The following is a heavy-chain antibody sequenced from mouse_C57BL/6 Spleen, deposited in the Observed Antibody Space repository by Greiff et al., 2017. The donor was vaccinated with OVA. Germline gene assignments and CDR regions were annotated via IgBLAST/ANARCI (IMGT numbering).Heavy chain of an antibody. Sequence: VQLQQSGPGLVKPSQSLSLTCSFTGYSITSGYYWNWIRQFPGNKLEWMGYISYDGSNNYNPSLKNRSSITRDTSKNQFFLKLKSVTTEDTATYYCARGELGRWYFDVWGTGTTVTVSS. J-gene: IGHJ1*03. D-gene: IGHD4-1*01. CDR3: ARGELGRWYFDV. CDR2: ISYDGSN. CDR1: GYSITSGYY. V-gene: IGHV3-6*01.